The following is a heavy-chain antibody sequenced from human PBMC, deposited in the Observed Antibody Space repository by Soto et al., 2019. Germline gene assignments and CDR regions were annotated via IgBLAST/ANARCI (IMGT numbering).Heavy chain of an antibody. D-gene: IGHD1-7*01. CDR2: IIPIFGAA. V-gene: IGHV1-69*13. Sequence: SVKVSCKASGGTFSSYAISWVRQAPGQGLEWMGGIIPIFGAANYAQKFQGRVTITADESTSTAYMELSSLRSEDTAVYYCARALWNSEFLLDYWGQGTLVTVSS. J-gene: IGHJ4*02. CDR3: ARALWNSEFLLDY. CDR1: GGTFSSYA.